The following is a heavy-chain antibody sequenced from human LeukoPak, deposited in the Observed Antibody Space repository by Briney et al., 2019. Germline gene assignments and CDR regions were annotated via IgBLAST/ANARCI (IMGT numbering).Heavy chain of an antibody. Sequence: GGSLRLSCVASGFSFDSYWMNWVRQAPGRGLEGVADVNHDGTKKYYVDSVKGRFTLHRDNAKNSLYLQMNSLRAGDTAVYYCARDSLRLGELSTWFDPWGQGTLVTVSS. CDR2: VNHDGTKK. CDR1: GFSFDSYW. J-gene: IGHJ5*02. D-gene: IGHD3-16*02. V-gene: IGHV3-7*01. CDR3: ARDSLRLGELSTWFDP.